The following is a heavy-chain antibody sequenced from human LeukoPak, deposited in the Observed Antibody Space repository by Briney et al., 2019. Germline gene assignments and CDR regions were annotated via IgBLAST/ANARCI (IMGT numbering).Heavy chain of an antibody. Sequence: SETLSLTCTVSGGSISSYYWSWIRQPPGKGLEWIGYIYYSGSTNYNPSLKSRVTISVDTSKNQFSLKLSSVTAADTAVYYCARGFIMGGCVNYYYGMDVWGQGTRSPSP. D-gene: IGHD6-19*01. V-gene: IGHV4-59*01. J-gene: IGHJ6*02. CDR2: IYYSGST. CDR3: ARGFIMGGCVNYYYGMDV. CDR1: GGSISSYY.